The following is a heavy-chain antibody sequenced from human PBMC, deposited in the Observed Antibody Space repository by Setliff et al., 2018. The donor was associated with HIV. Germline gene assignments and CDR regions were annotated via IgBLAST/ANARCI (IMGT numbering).Heavy chain of an antibody. CDR2: INPSGGSA. CDR1: GYTFTSYY. J-gene: IGHJ3*02. V-gene: IGHV1-46*01. CDR3: ARDYFVSSAYHYGFGAFDI. Sequence: GASVKVSCKASGYTFTSYYLHWVRQAPGQGLEWMGMINPSGGSASYAQKFQGRVTMSRDTSTSTVYMELSSLRSEDTAVYYCARDYFVSSAYHYGFGAFDIWGQGTMVTVSS. D-gene: IGHD3-22*01.